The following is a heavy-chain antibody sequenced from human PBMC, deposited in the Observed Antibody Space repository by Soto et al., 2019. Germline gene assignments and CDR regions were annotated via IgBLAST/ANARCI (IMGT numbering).Heavy chain of an antibody. CDR3: ARQSPQFRSSSYYYYYYLDV. Sequence: QVQLVESGGGVVQPGRSLRLSCAASGFTFSSYGMHWVRQAPGKGLEWVAVIWYDGSNKYYADSVKGRITISRDNSKNTLYQQMNSLRAEETAVYYCARQSPQFRSSSYYYYYYLDVWGKGTTVTVSS. V-gene: IGHV3-33*01. CDR2: IWYDGSNK. CDR1: GFTFSSYG. J-gene: IGHJ6*03. D-gene: IGHD6-6*01.